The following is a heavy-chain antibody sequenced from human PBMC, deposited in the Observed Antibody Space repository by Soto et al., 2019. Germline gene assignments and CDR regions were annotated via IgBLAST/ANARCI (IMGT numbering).Heavy chain of an antibody. CDR1: GFTFSSYA. Sequence: EVQLVESGGGLVQPGGSLRLSCAACGFTFSSYAMHWVRQAPGKGQEYVSAISSNGGSTYYANSVKGRFTISRDNSKNTLYLQMGSLRAEDMAVYYCARQFRDDFWSGYSEHYYYYYMDVWGKGTTVTVSS. D-gene: IGHD3-3*01. CDR2: ISSNGGST. CDR3: ARQFRDDFWSGYSEHYYYYYMDV. V-gene: IGHV3-64*01. J-gene: IGHJ6*03.